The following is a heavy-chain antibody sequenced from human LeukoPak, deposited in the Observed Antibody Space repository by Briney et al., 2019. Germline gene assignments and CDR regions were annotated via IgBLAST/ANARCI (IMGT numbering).Heavy chain of an antibody. CDR2: IDGSSSHI. CDR1: GFSFSNYA. Sequence: GGSLRLSCAASGFSFSNYAMNWVRQAPGKGLEWVSSIDGSSSHIYYADSVKGRFTISRENTKSSLYLQMNSLRAEDMAVYYCARGYCGGDCYGDWGQGTLVTVSS. D-gene: IGHD2-21*02. J-gene: IGHJ1*01. CDR3: ARGYCGGDCYGD. V-gene: IGHV3-21*01.